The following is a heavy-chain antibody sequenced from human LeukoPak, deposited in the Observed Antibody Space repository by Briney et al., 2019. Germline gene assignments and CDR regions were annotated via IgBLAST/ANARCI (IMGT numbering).Heavy chain of an antibody. V-gene: IGHV4-34*01. J-gene: IGHJ6*02. CDR3: ARDDNYYDSSGYRIYYGMDV. CDR1: GGSFSGYY. Sequence: PSETLSLTCAVYGGSFSGYYWSWIRQPPGKGLEWIGEINHSGSTNYNPSLKSRVTISVDTSKNQFSLKLSSVTAADTAVYYCARDDNYYDSSGYRIYYGMDVWGQGTTVTVSS. CDR2: INHSGST. D-gene: IGHD3-22*01.